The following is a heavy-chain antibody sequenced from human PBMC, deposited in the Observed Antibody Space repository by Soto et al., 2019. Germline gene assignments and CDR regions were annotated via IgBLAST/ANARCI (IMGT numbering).Heavy chain of an antibody. V-gene: IGHV4-31*03. CDR2: IFYSGST. D-gene: IGHD5-12*01. J-gene: IGHJ4*02. CDR1: GDSISSDGYY. Sequence: SETLSLTFTVTGDSISSDGYYWSWVRQHPGKGLELIGYIFYSGSTDYNPSLKSRVTISIATSKKQFSLRLSSVTAADTAIYYCAREAGSVDTATTHFFDXWGPGTLVPVSX. CDR3: AREAGSVDTATTHFFDX.